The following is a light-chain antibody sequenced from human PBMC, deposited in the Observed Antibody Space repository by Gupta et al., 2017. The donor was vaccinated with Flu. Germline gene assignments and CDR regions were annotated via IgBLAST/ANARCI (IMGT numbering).Light chain of an antibody. Sequence: DAVMTQSPLSLPVTLGQPASISCRSSQGLVYSDGNTYLHWFQQRPGQSPRRLIYKVSYRDSGGPDRFSGSGSGTDFTLKSSRVEAEDVGIYFCMQGSHWPWAFGQGTTVEIK. J-gene: IGKJ1*01. CDR2: KVS. CDR3: MQGSHWPWA. CDR1: QGLVYSDGNTY. V-gene: IGKV2-30*01.